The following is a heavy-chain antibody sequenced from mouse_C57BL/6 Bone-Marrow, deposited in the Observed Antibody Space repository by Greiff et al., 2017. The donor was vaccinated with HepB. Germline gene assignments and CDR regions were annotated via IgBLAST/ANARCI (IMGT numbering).Heavy chain of an antibody. CDR1: GYTFTSYW. J-gene: IGHJ1*03. CDR2: IDPSDSET. V-gene: IGHV1-52*01. CDR3: ARGGGRGYFDV. Sequence: QVQLKEPGAELVRPGSSVKLSCKASGYTFTSYWMHWVKQRPIQGLEWIGNIDPSDSETHYNQKFKDKATLTVDKSSSTAYMQLSSLTSEDSAVYYGARGGGRGYFDVWGTGTTVTVSS.